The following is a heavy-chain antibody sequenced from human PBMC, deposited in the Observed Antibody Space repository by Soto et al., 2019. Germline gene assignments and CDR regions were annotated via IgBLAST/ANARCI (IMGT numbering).Heavy chain of an antibody. Sequence: GGSLRLSCAASGFTFSSYSMNWVRQAPGKGLEWVSSISSSSSYIYYADSVKGRFTISRDNAKNSLYLQMNSLRAEDTAVYYCARERSYYYYMDVWGKGTTVTVSS. CDR1: GFTFSSYS. D-gene: IGHD3-10*01. V-gene: IGHV3-21*01. CDR2: ISSSSSYI. CDR3: ARERSYYYYMDV. J-gene: IGHJ6*03.